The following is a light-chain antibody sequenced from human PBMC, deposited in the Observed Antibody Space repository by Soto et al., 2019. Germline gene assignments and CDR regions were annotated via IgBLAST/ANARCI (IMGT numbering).Light chain of an antibody. CDR1: QNINFY. J-gene: IGKJ4*01. CDR3: QQYYNTPT. V-gene: IGKV1-39*01. Sequence: DIQMTQSPSSLSASVGDRVTITCRASQNINFYLNWFQQKPGKDPKVLIYAASSLQVGVPSRFSGSGSGTDFTLTISSLQPEDFATYFCQQYYNTPTFGGGTKVDIX. CDR2: AAS.